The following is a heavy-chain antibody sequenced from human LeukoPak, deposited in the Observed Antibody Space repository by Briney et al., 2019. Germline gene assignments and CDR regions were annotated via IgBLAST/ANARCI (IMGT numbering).Heavy chain of an antibody. Sequence: SQTLSLTCAISGDSVPSNSAAWNWMRQSPSRGLEWLGRTYYRSKWYNDYAVSVKSRITINPDTSRNQFSLQLNSVTPEDTAVYYCARYDSATGHFDYWGQGTLVTVSS. CDR2: TYYRSKWYN. CDR1: GDSVPSNSAA. J-gene: IGHJ4*02. CDR3: ARYDSATGHFDY. D-gene: IGHD6-13*01. V-gene: IGHV6-1*01.